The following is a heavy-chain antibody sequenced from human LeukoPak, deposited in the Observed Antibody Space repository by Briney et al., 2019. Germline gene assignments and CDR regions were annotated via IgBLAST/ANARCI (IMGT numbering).Heavy chain of an antibody. CDR3: ASDLGYCSSTSCHEKYYGMDV. CDR1: GYTFTSYG. CDR2: ISAYNGNT. Sequence: ASVKVSCKASGYTFTSYGISWVRQAPGQGLEWMGWISAYNGNTNYAQKLQGRVTMTTDTSTSTAYMELRSLRSDDTAVYYCASDLGYCSSTSCHEKYYGMDVWGQGTTVTVSS. D-gene: IGHD2-2*01. J-gene: IGHJ6*02. V-gene: IGHV1-18*01.